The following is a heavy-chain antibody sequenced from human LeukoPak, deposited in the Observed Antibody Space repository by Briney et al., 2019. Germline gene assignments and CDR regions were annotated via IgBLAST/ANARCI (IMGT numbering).Heavy chain of an antibody. CDR1: GYTLTAYY. CDR3: AADKQQLSYYFDY. D-gene: IGHD6-13*01. V-gene: IGHV1-2*02. CDR2: IKSNTGGT. J-gene: IGHJ4*02. Sequence: ASVKVSCKASGYTLTAYYIHWLRQAPGQGLEWMGWIKSNTGGTKYVEKFEGRFTMTRDTSISTIYMELSSLRSYDTAVYYCAADKQQLSYYFDYWGQGTLVTVSA.